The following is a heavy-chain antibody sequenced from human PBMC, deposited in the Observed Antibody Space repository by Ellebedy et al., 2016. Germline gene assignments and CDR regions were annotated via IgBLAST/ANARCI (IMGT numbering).Heavy chain of an antibody. J-gene: IGHJ3*01. Sequence: GESLKISXVASGFTVTNDYMTWVRQAPGKGLEWVSLIDSGGSSWYADSVKGRFTISRDSSKNTLYLHMNNLRPEDTAVYYCATRRYGGFDVWGQGTMVTVSS. CDR2: IDSGGSS. CDR3: ATRRYGGFDV. CDR1: GFTVTNDY. V-gene: IGHV3-53*01. D-gene: IGHD4-23*01.